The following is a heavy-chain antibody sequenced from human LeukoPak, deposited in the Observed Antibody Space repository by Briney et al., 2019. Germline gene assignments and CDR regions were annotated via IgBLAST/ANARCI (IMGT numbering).Heavy chain of an antibody. J-gene: IGHJ5*02. D-gene: IGHD6-13*01. Sequence: SETLSLTCTVSGDSITSGDYCWSWIRQPPGKGLEWIGYVYYRGSTYYNPSLKSRVTISVDTSKNQFSLKLSSVTAADTAVYYCARHFSQAGDFDPWGQGTLVTVSS. V-gene: IGHV4-30-4*01. CDR1: GDSITSGDYC. CDR3: ARHFSQAGDFDP. CDR2: VYYRGST.